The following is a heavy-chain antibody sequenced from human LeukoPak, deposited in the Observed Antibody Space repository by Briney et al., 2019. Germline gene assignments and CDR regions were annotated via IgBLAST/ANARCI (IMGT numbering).Heavy chain of an antibody. CDR3: ARDYYDSRGEAFDI. CDR1: GDSIGSHY. V-gene: IGHV4-59*11. CDR2: IFYVGST. J-gene: IGHJ3*02. Sequence: SETLSLTCTVSGDSIGSHYWSWIRQPPGKGLEWIGYIFYVGSTNYNPSLKSRVTISVDTSKNQFSLKLNSVTAADTAVYCCARDYYDSRGEAFDIWGQGTMVTVSS. D-gene: IGHD3-22*01.